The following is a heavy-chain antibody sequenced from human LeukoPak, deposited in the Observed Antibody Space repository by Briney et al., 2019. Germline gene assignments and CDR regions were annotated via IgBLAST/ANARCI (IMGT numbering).Heavy chain of an antibody. CDR2: IYHSGST. D-gene: IGHD5-12*01. CDR3: ARSGRDSNYDFDY. Sequence: SETLSLTCTVSGYSISSGYYWGWIRQPPGKGLEWIGSIYHSGSTYYNPSLKSRVTISVDTSKNQFSLKLSSVTAADTAVYYCARSGRDSNYDFDYWGQGTLVTVSS. V-gene: IGHV4-38-2*02. CDR1: GYSISSGYY. J-gene: IGHJ4*02.